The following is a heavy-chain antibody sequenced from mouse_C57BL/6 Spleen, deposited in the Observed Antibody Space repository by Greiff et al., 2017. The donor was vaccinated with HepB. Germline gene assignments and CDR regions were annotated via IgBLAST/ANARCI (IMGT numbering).Heavy chain of an antibody. J-gene: IGHJ2*01. CDR1: GYTFTDYA. V-gene: IGHV1-67*01. Sequence: QVHVKQSGPELVRPGVSVKISCKGSGYTFTDYAMHWVKQSHAKSLEWIGVISTYYGDASYNQKFKDKATMTVDKSSSTAYMELARLTSEDSAVYYCARRAYYYGSSGYFDYWGQGTTLTVSS. CDR2: ISTYYGDA. D-gene: IGHD1-1*01. CDR3: ARRAYYYGSSGYFDY.